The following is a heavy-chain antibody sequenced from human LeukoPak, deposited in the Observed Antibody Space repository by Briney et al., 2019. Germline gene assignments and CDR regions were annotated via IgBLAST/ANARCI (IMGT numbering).Heavy chain of an antibody. CDR2: TSASGGST. D-gene: IGHD2-15*01. CDR3: ASRDPCSGGSCYALGY. J-gene: IGHJ4*02. V-gene: IGHV3-23*01. CDR1: GFTFSSYA. Sequence: GGSLRLSCAASGFTFSSYAMHWVRQAPGKGLECVSATSASGGSTYYADSVKGRFTISRDNPKNTLYLQMNSLRAEDTAVYFCASRDPCSGGSCYALGYWGQGTLVTVSS.